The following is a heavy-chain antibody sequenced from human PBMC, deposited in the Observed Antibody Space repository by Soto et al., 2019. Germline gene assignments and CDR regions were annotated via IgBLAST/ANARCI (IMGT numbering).Heavy chain of an antibody. CDR1: RRAFDSSA. CDR2: ISISGGTT. V-gene: IGHV3-23*01. J-gene: IGHJ6*01. Sequence: GGSLRRSCAVWRRAFDSSAMRCVLYALGKSLAWVSSISISGGTTSYADSVKGRFTISRDIFKYTVYLQMNSWRAEAKAVYCCATGFRGYGGTTYTSGRYY. CDR3: ATGFRGYGGTTYTSGRYY. D-gene: IGHD1-1*01.